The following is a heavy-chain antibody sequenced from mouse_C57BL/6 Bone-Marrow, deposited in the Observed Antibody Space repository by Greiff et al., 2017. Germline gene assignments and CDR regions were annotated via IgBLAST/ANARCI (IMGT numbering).Heavy chain of an antibody. D-gene: IGHD2-3*01. CDR2: IYPGDGDT. J-gene: IGHJ4*01. CDR3: ARGWLLRAMDY. CDR1: GYAFSSSW. V-gene: IGHV1-82*01. Sequence: VQLVESGPELVKPGASVKISCKASGYAFSSSWMNWVKQRPGKGLEWIGRIYPGDGDTNYNGKFKGKATLTADKSSSTAYMQLSSLTSEDSAVYFCARGWLLRAMDYWGQGTSVTVSS.